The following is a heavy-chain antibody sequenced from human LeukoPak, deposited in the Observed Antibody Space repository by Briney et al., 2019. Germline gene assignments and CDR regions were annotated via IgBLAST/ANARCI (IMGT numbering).Heavy chain of an antibody. V-gene: IGHV3-23*01. CDR1: GFTFSSYA. Sequence: GGSLRLSCGASGFTFSSYAMAWVRQAPGKGLEWVSAIRGTGSSTYYADSVKGRFTISRDNSKSTLYLQMNSLRAEDTAIYFCNKEYDYCGCLGQGRGYFDYWGQGTLVTVSS. CDR2: IRGTGSST. J-gene: IGHJ4*02. D-gene: IGHD2-21*01. CDR3: NKEYDYCGCLGQGRGYFDY.